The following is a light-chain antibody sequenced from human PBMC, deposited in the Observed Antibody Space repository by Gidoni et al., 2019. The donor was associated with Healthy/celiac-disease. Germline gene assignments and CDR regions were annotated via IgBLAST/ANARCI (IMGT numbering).Light chain of an antibody. J-gene: IGKJ2*01. V-gene: IGKV3-20*01. CDR1: QSVSSSY. CDR3: QQYGSSLYT. CDR2: GAS. Sequence: EIVLTQSPGTLSLSPGERATLSCRASQSVSSSYLAWYQQKPDQAPRLLIDGASSRATGIPDRFSGSGSGTDFTLTISRLEPEDFAVYYCQQYGSSLYTFGQGTKLEIK.